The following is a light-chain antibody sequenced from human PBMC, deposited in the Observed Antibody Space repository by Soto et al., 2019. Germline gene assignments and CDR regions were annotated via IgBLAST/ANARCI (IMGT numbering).Light chain of an antibody. CDR2: GAS. J-gene: IGKJ2*01. CDR3: QQHNYWPS. V-gene: IGKV3-15*01. Sequence: EIVMTQSPVTLSVSPGERATLSCRASQSVGRNLAWYQQKPGQAPRLLLYGASTRATGIPVRFSGSGSGTEFTLTITSLQSEDFAVYYCQQHNYWPSFGQGTKLEFK. CDR1: QSVGRN.